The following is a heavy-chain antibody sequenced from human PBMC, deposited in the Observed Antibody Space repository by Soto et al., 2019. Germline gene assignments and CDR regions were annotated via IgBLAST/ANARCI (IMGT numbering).Heavy chain of an antibody. D-gene: IGHD3-3*01. V-gene: IGHV1-18*04. J-gene: IGHJ6*02. Sequence: ASVKVSCKASGYTFTSYGISWVRQAPGQGLEWMGWISAYNGNTNYAQKLQGRVTMTTDTSTSTAYMELRSLRSDDTAVYYCARDPLVTIFGVVTDRHYYYYGMDVWGQGTTVTVSS. CDR1: GYTFTSYG. CDR2: ISAYNGNT. CDR3: ARDPLVTIFGVVTDRHYYYYGMDV.